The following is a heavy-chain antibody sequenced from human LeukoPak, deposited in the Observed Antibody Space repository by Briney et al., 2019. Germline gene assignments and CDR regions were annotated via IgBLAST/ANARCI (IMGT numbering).Heavy chain of an antibody. J-gene: IGHJ3*02. CDR3: ARGDYYGSEQDI. D-gene: IGHD3-10*01. Sequence: SETLSLTCAVYGVSFSGYYWSWIRQPPGKGLEWIGEINHSGSTNYNPSLKSRVTISVDTSKNQFSLKLSSVTAADTAVYYCARGDYYGSEQDIWGQGTMVTVSS. CDR1: GVSFSGYY. CDR2: INHSGST. V-gene: IGHV4-34*01.